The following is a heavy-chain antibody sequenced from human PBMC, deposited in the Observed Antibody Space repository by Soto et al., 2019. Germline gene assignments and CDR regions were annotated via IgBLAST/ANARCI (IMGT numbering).Heavy chain of an antibody. D-gene: IGHD6-19*01. Sequence: EVQLLESGGGLVQPGGSLRLSCTASGFNFGNYAMGWARQAPGKGLEWLSSLAVPYTGAQTYYADSVAGRLTVSRDDSKNTLYLELNSLRAEDTAVYYRAKDWGRIAVAGWTDWGPGTLVTVSS. V-gene: IGHV3-23*01. CDR3: AKDWGRIAVAGWTD. J-gene: IGHJ4*02. CDR2: VPYTGAQT. CDR1: GFNFGNYA.